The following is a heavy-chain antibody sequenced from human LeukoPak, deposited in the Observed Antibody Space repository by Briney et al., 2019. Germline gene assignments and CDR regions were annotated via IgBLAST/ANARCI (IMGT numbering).Heavy chain of an antibody. Sequence: ASVKVSYKASGYTFTSYAMHWVRQAPGQRLEWMGWINAGNGNTKYSQKFQGRVTITRDTSASTAYMELSSLRSEDTAVYYCAREGVAAAGTDYYYYYGMDVWGQGTTVTVSS. D-gene: IGHD6-13*01. CDR1: GYTFTSYA. J-gene: IGHJ6*02. V-gene: IGHV1-3*01. CDR3: AREGVAAAGTDYYYYYGMDV. CDR2: INAGNGNT.